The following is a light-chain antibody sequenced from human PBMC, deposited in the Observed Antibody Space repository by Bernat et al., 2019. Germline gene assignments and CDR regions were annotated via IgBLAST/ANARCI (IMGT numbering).Light chain of an antibody. Sequence: DIQMTQSPSSLSASVGDRVTITCRASQSISRYLNWYQQIPGKAPKLLIYAASSLQSGVPSRFTGSGSGTDFALTISSLQREDFATYYCQQSYSTPLTFGGGTKVEIK. V-gene: IGKV1-39*01. CDR3: QQSYSTPLT. J-gene: IGKJ4*01. CDR2: AAS. CDR1: QSISRY.